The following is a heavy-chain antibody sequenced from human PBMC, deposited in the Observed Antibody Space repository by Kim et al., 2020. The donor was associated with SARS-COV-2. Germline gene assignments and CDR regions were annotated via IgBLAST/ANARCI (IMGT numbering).Heavy chain of an antibody. Sequence: GGSLRLSCAASGFTFGDCAMHWVRQAPGKGLEWVSGISWNSGTIGYADSVKGRFTISRDNAKNSLYLQMNSLRAEDTAFYYCEKDMDYYYGMDVWGQGTT. V-gene: IGHV3-9*01. J-gene: IGHJ6*02. CDR3: EKDMDYYYGMDV. CDR1: GFTFGDCA. CDR2: ISWNSGTI.